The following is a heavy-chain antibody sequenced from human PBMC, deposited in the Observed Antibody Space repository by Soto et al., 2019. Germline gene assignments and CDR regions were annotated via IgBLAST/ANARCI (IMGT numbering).Heavy chain of an antibody. J-gene: IGHJ4*02. CDR3: ARDTTSGSYWDY. V-gene: IGHV4-59*01. CDR1: GGSISTYY. D-gene: IGHD1-26*01. CDR2: IYHSGGT. Sequence: QVHLQESGPGLVKPSETLSLTCTVSGGSISTYYWNWIRQPPGKGLEWIGYIYHSGGTNYTPSLKGRVTMSVDTSKNQFSLKLSSVTAADTAVYYCARDTTSGSYWDYWGQGTLVTVSS.